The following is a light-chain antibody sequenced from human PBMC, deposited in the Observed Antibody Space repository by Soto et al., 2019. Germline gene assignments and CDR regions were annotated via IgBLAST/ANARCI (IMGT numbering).Light chain of an antibody. CDR1: QSVSSN. J-gene: IGKJ2*01. Sequence: EIVMTQSPATLSVSPGERATLSCRASQSVSSNLAWYQQKPGQGPRLLIHGASTRATGIAARFSGSGSGTDFTLTVSSLQSEDFAIYYCQQYNNWPYTFGQGTKLEIK. CDR3: QQYNNWPYT. CDR2: GAS. V-gene: IGKV3-15*01.